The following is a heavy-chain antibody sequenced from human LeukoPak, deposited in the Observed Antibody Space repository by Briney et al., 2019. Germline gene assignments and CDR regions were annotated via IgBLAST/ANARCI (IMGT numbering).Heavy chain of an antibody. CDR2: VFTSGSP. CDR1: GGSIGNYY. CDR3: ASARRFGGVFAFDI. Sequence: SETLSLTCTVSGGSIGNYYWSWIRQPAGKGLEWIGRVFTSGSPNYNPSLMSRVTMSVDTSKNQFSLKLSSVTAADTAVYYCASARRFGGVFAFDIWGQGTGVTVSS. D-gene: IGHD3-16*01. V-gene: IGHV4-4*07. J-gene: IGHJ3*02.